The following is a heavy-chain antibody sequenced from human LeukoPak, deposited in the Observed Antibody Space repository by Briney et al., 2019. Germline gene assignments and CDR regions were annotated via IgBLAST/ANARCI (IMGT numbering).Heavy chain of an antibody. Sequence: GASVKVSCKASGYTFTGYYMHWVRQAPGQGLEWRGWINPNSGSTNYAQKFQGRVTMTRDTSISTAYMELSRLRSDDTAVYYCARDYYYDSSGHSPLDYWGQGTLVTVSS. D-gene: IGHD3-22*01. J-gene: IGHJ4*02. V-gene: IGHV1-2*02. CDR3: ARDYYYDSSGHSPLDY. CDR2: INPNSGST. CDR1: GYTFTGYY.